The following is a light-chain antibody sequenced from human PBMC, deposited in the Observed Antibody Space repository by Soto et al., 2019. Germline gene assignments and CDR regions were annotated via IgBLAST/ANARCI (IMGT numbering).Light chain of an antibody. CDR3: QQSHSTPHT. V-gene: IGKV1-39*01. CDR2: SAS. J-gene: IGKJ2*01. CDR1: QTINYY. Sequence: DIQMTQSPSSLSASVGDRVTITCRASQTINYYLNWYQQRPGKAPKLLIYSASSLQSGVTSRFSGSGSGTDFTPTISSLQPEDFATYYCQQSHSTPHTFGQGTRLDIK.